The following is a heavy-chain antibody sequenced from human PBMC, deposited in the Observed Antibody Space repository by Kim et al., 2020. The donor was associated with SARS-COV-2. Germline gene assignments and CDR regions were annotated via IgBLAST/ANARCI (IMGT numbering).Heavy chain of an antibody. J-gene: IGHJ3*02. Sequence: DSVKGRFTISRDNAKDTLYLQMKSLTADDTALYYCARGLTGTTGDEAFDIWGQGTMVTVSS. CDR3: ARGLTGTTGDEAFDI. V-gene: IGHV3-74*01. D-gene: IGHD1-1*01.